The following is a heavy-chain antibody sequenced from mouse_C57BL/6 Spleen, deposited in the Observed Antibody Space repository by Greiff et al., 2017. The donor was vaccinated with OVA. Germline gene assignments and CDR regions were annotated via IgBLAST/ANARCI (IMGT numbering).Heavy chain of an antibody. Sequence: EVQGVESGGGLVKPGGSLKLSCAASGFTFSSYAMSWVRQTLEKRLEWVATISDGGSYTYYPDNVKGRFTISRDNAKNNLYLQMSHLKSEDTAMYYCARDLWFAYWGQGTLVTVSA. J-gene: IGHJ3*01. V-gene: IGHV5-4*01. CDR3: ARDLWFAY. CDR1: GFTFSSYA. CDR2: ISDGGSYT.